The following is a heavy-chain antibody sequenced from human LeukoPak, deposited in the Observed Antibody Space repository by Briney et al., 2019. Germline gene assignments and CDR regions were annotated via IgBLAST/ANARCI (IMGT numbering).Heavy chain of an antibody. D-gene: IGHD3-10*01. CDR1: GFTFSSYW. Sequence: PGGSLRLSCAASGFTFSSYWMHWVRQAPGKGLVWVSHINADGGSTSYADSVKGRFTISRDNAKNTLYLHMNSLRAEDTAVYYCARLYASGSSDYWGQGTLVTVSS. CDR3: ARLYASGSSDY. CDR2: INADGGST. V-gene: IGHV3-74*01. J-gene: IGHJ4*02.